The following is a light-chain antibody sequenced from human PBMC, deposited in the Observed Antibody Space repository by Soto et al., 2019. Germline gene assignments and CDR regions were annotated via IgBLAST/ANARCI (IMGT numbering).Light chain of an antibody. J-gene: IGLJ3*02. CDR2: DTN. V-gene: IGLV7-46*01. CDR3: LLFYSGPRV. CDR1: TGAVTSGHY. Sequence: QAVVTQEPSLTVSPGGTVTLTCDSSTGAVTSGHYPYWFQQKPGQAPRTLIYDTNNKHSWTPARFSGSLLGGKAALTLSGAQPEDEAEYYCLLFYSGPRVFGGGTKLIVL.